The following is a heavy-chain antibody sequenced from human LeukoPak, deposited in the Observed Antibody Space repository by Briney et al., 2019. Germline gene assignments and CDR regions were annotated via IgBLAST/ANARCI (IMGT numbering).Heavy chain of an antibody. CDR2: IYYSGST. Sequence: SETLSLTCTVSGYSISSYYWSWIRQPPGKGLEWIGYIYYSGSTNYNPSLKSRVTISVDTSKNQFSLKLSSVTAADTAVYYCARASLLVRFDPWGQGTLVTVSS. D-gene: IGHD2-21*01. CDR3: ARASLLVRFDP. J-gene: IGHJ5*02. CDR1: GYSISSYY. V-gene: IGHV4-59*01.